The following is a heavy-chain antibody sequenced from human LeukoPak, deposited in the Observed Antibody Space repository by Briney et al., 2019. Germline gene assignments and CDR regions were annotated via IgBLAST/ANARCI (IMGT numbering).Heavy chain of an antibody. CDR2: INHSGST. Sequence: SETLSLTCAVYGGSFSGYYWGWIRQPPGKGLEWIGEINHSGSTNYNPSLKSRVTISVDTSKNQFSLTLSSVTAADTAVYYCARFLVGASPDYWGQGTLVTVSS. CDR3: ARFLVGASPDY. V-gene: IGHV4-34*01. J-gene: IGHJ4*02. D-gene: IGHD1-26*01. CDR1: GGSFSGYY.